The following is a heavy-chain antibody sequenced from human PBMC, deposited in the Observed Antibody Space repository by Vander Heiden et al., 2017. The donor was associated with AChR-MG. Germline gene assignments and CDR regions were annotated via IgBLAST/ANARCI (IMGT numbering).Heavy chain of an antibody. D-gene: IGHD3-22*01. V-gene: IGHV3-23*01. CDR3: AKFDSSGYYYPSPLDY. CDR1: GLTFSSYA. Sequence: EVQLLESGGGLVQPGVSLRLPCAASGLTFSSYARSWVRQAPGKGVGWVSAISGSGGSTYYADSVKGRFTIARDNSKNTLYLQMNSLRAEDTAVYYCAKFDSSGYYYPSPLDYWGQGTLVTVSS. J-gene: IGHJ4*02. CDR2: ISGSGGST.